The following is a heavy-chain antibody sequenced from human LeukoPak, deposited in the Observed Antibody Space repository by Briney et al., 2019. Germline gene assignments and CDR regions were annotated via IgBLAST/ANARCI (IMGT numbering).Heavy chain of an antibody. J-gene: IGHJ4*02. CDR2: IYHSGST. D-gene: IGHD1-1*01. CDR1: GGSISSYY. CDR3: ASIKASGGFDY. Sequence: PSETLSLTCAVSGGSISSYYWSWIRQLPGKGLEWIGYIYHSGSTNCNPSLKSRVTISIDTSKSQFSLNLSSVTAADTAVYYCASIKASGGFDYWGQGTLVTVSS. V-gene: IGHV4-59*01.